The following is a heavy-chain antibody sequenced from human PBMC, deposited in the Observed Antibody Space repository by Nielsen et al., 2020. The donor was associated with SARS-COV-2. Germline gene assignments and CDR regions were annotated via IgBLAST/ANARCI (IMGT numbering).Heavy chain of an antibody. Sequence: SETLSLTCTVSGGSISSYYWSWIRQPPGKGLEWIGYIYYSGSTNYNPSLKSRVTISVDTSKNQFSLKLSSVTAADTAVYYCARRYSVAGTFGWFDPWGQGTLVTVSS. CDR2: IYYSGST. D-gene: IGHD6-19*01. CDR1: GGSISSYY. CDR3: ARRYSVAGTFGWFDP. J-gene: IGHJ5*02. V-gene: IGHV4-59*08.